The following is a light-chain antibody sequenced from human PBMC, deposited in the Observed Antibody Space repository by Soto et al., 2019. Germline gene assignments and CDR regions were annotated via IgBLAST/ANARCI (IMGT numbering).Light chain of an antibody. CDR3: QQYGRSPLT. CDR2: GAA. J-gene: IGKJ4*01. V-gene: IGKV3-20*01. Sequence: EIVLTQSPGTLSLSPGERATLSCRAGQSVSSNSLAWYQHKPGQAPRLLIYGAASRATGIPDRFSGSGSGTDFTLTISRLEPEDFAVYYCQQYGRSPLTFGGGTKVDI. CDR1: QSVSSNS.